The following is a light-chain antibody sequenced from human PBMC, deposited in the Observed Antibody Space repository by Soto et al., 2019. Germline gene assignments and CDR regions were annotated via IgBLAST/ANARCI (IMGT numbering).Light chain of an antibody. J-gene: IGKJ1*01. Sequence: EIVFTQSPGTLSLSPAERSTLSCRASQSVSNNYLAWYQQKPGQAPRLLIYDASSRAPGIPDRFSGSGSGTDFTLTINRLEPEDLAVYFCQQYGASSSWTFGQGTKVDIK. CDR2: DAS. CDR3: QQYGASSSWT. CDR1: QSVSNNY. V-gene: IGKV3-20*01.